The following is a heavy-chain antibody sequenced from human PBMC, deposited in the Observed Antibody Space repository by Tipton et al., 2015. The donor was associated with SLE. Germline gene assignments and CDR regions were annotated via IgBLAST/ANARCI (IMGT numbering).Heavy chain of an antibody. J-gene: IGHJ3*02. Sequence: SLRLSCAASGFTFSSYEMNWVRQAPGKGLEWVSYIRSSGSSIYYADSVKGRFTISRDNAKNSLNLQMNSLRAEDTAVYYCARAPSRRLAAAGTAAFDIWGQGTMVTVSS. CDR3: ARAPSRRLAAAGTAAFDI. D-gene: IGHD6-13*01. CDR1: GFTFSSYE. CDR2: IRSSGSSI. V-gene: IGHV3-48*03.